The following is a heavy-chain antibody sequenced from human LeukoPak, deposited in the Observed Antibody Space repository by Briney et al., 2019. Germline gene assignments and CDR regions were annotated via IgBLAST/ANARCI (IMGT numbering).Heavy chain of an antibody. D-gene: IGHD1-26*01. CDR2: IKQDGSEK. V-gene: IGHV3-7*01. CDR1: GFTFSSYW. Sequence: PGGSLRPSCAASGFTFSSYWMGWVRQAPGMGLEWVATIKQDGSEKYYLDSVKGRFTISRDNAKNSLFLQMNSLRAEDTAVYYCAGARGWEFSSWGQGTLVTVSS. J-gene: IGHJ5*02. CDR3: AGARGWEFSS.